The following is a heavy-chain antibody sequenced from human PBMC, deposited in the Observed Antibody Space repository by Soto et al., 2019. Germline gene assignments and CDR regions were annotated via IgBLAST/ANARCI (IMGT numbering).Heavy chain of an antibody. J-gene: IGHJ5*02. V-gene: IGHV4-34*01. CDR1: GGSFSGYY. CDR3: ARGGSYDFWSGSKWFDP. D-gene: IGHD3-3*01. Sequence: PSETLSLTCAVYGGSFSGYYWSWIRQPPGKGLEWIGEINHSGSTNYNPSLKSRVTISVDTSKNQFSLKLSSVTAADTAVYYCARGGSYDFWSGSKWFDPWGQGTLVTASS. CDR2: INHSGST.